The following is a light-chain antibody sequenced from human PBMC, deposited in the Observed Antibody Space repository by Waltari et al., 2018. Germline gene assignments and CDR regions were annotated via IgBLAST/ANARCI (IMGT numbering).Light chain of an antibody. CDR1: QSVGRS. V-gene: IGKV3-20*01. CDR3: QKYERLPAT. Sequence: ELVLTQSPGTLSLSPGETATLPCRASQSVGRSLAWYQQKPAQAPSLLMYDASSRATGIPDRFSGSGSGTDLSLTISRLEPEDVAVYYCQKYERLPATFGQGTKVEIK. CDR2: DAS. J-gene: IGKJ1*01.